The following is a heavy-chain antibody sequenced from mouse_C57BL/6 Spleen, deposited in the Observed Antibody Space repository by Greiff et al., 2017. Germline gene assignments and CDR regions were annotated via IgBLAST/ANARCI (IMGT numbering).Heavy chain of an antibody. CDR3: ARGGLGRGYFDY. D-gene: IGHD4-1*01. J-gene: IGHJ2*01. CDR2: ISDGGSYT. Sequence: VQLKESGGGLVKPGGSLKLSCAASGFTFSSYAMSWVRQTPEKRQEWVATISDGGSYTYYPDNVKGRFTISRDNAKNNLYLQMSHLKSEDTAMYYCARGGLGRGYFDYWGQGTTLTVSS. V-gene: IGHV5-4*01. CDR1: GFTFSSYA.